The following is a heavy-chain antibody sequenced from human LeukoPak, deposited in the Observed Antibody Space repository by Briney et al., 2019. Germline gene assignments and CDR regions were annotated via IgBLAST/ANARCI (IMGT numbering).Heavy chain of an antibody. V-gene: IGHV3-7*01. CDR2: IKQDGSEK. Sequence: HPGGSLRLSCAASGFTFSTYWMSWVRQAPGKGLEWVAIIKQDGSEKSYVDSVKGRFTIFRDNAKNSLYLQMNSLRAEDTAVYYCARVIQIYGADYDILTGYDYWGQGTLVTVSS. CDR1: GFTFSTYW. J-gene: IGHJ4*02. D-gene: IGHD3-9*01. CDR3: ARVIQIYGADYDILTGYDY.